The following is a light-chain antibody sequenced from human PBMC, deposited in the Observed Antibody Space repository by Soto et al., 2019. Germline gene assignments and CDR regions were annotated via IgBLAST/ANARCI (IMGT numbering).Light chain of an antibody. CDR2: EVS. V-gene: IGLV2-8*01. Sequence: QSALTQPPSASGSPGQSVTISCTGTSSDVGYYNYVSWFQQHPGKGPKLIIYEVSKRPSGVPDRFSGSKSGNTASLTVSGLQAEDEADYYCSSHAGDNNFYVFGTGTKLTVL. CDR1: SSDVGYYNY. J-gene: IGLJ1*01. CDR3: SSHAGDNNFYV.